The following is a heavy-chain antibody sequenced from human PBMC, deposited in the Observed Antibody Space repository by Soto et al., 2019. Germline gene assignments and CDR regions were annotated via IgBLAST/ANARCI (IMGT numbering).Heavy chain of an antibody. Sequence: QVQLVQSGAEVKKPGSSVKVSCKASGGTFSSYTISWVRQAPGQGLEWMGRIIPILGIANYAQKFQGRVTITADKSTSTAYMELSSLRSEDTAVYYCARDIGYCSSTSCYRLQKEGWFDHWGQGTLVTVSS. D-gene: IGHD2-2*01. CDR1: GGTFSSYT. J-gene: IGHJ5*02. CDR2: IIPILGIA. CDR3: ARDIGYCSSTSCYRLQKEGWFDH. V-gene: IGHV1-69*08.